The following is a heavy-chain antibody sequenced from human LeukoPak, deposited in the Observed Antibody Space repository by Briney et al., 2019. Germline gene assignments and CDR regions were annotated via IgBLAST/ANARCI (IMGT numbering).Heavy chain of an antibody. CDR3: ASDLGPANFDY. CDR2: ITSKGEGT. J-gene: IGHJ4*02. Sequence: GGSLRLSCAASGFTFSRYAMSWVRQAPGKGLEWVSSITSKGEGTWYTDSVKGRFTISRDNSKNTLSLLMTSLRAEDTAIYYCASDLGPANFDYWGQGTLVTVSS. V-gene: IGHV3-23*01. D-gene: IGHD7-27*01. CDR1: GFTFSRYA.